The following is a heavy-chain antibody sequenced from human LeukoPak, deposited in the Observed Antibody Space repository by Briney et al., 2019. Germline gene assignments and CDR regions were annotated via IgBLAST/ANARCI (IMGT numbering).Heavy chain of an antibody. CDR3: ASPHNAGAFDI. J-gene: IGHJ3*02. CDR2: INHSGST. CDR1: GGSLSGYY. V-gene: IGHV4-34*01. Sequence: KPSETLSLTCAVYGGSLSGYYWSWIRQPPGKGLEWIGEINHSGSTNYNPSLKSRVTISVDTSKNQFSLKLSSVTAADTAVYYCASPHNAGAFDIWGQGTMVTVSS. D-gene: IGHD1-14*01.